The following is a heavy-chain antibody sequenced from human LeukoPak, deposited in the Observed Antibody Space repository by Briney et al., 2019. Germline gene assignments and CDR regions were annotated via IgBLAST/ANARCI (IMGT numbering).Heavy chain of an antibody. V-gene: IGHV3-30-3*01. J-gene: IGHJ4*02. CDR3: ARGRPAEAMGEEGVFAVDY. D-gene: IGHD2-2*01. CDR1: GFTFSSYA. CDR2: ISYDGSNK. Sequence: QTGGSLRLSCAASGFTFSSYAMHWVRQAPGKGLEWVAVISYDGSNKYYADSVKGRFTISRDNAKNSLYLQMNSLRAEDTAVYYCARGRPAEAMGEEGVFAVDYWGQGTLVTVSS.